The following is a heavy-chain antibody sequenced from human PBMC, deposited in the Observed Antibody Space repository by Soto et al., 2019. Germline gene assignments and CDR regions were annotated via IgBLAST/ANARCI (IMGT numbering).Heavy chain of an antibody. Sequence: QVQLVQSGAEVKKPGASVKVSCKTSGYTFSNYGISWVRQAPGQGLEWMAWISAYTGNTNFAQRFQGRVTMTTDTSTSTAYMELRSLRSDDTAVYYCARDTPASGVATLDFWGQGSLVNVSS. CDR3: ARDTPASGVATLDF. D-gene: IGHD5-12*01. J-gene: IGHJ4*02. CDR1: GYTFSNYG. CDR2: ISAYTGNT. V-gene: IGHV1-18*01.